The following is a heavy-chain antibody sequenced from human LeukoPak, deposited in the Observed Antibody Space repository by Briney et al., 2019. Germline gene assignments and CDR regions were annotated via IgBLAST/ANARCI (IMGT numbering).Heavy chain of an antibody. D-gene: IGHD4-17*01. Sequence: ASVKVSCKASGYTFTSYDINWVRQATGQGLEWMGWMNPNSGNTGYAQKFQGRVTTTRNTSISTAYMELSSLRSEDTAVYYCAGTYGDYGDFQHWGQGTLVTVSS. CDR2: MNPNSGNT. J-gene: IGHJ1*01. CDR1: GYTFTSYD. CDR3: AGTYGDYGDFQH. V-gene: IGHV1-8*01.